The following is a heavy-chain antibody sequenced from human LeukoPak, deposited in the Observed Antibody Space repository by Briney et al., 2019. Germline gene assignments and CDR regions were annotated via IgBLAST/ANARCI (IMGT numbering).Heavy chain of an antibody. CDR1: GYSFTNYW. CDR2: IYPGDSDT. J-gene: IGHJ4*02. Sequence: GESLKISCKGSGYSFTNYWIAWVHQMPGKGLEWMGIIYPGDSDTRYSPSFQGQVTISADKSISTAYLQWSSLKASDIAMYYCARAQYGYGYYWGQGTLVTVSS. CDR3: ARAQYGYGYY. V-gene: IGHV5-51*07. D-gene: IGHD5-18*01.